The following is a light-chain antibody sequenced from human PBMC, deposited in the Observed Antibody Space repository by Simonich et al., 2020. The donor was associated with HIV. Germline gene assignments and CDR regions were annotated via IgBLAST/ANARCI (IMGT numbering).Light chain of an antibody. CDR1: QSISTW. CDR2: ESS. Sequence: DIQMNQSPSTMSASVGDRVTITCWASQSISTWLAWEQQKPGKAPKLLIYESSSLESGVPSRFSGSGSGTLFTLTISSLQPDDFATYYCQQYNSYPYIFGQGTKLEIK. J-gene: IGKJ2*01. CDR3: QQYNSYPYI. V-gene: IGKV1-5*03.